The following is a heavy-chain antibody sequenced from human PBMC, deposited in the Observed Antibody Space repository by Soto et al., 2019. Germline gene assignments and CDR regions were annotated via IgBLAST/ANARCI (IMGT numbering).Heavy chain of an antibody. CDR1: GGSFSGYY. V-gene: IGHV4-34*01. J-gene: IGHJ5*02. CDR3: ARGTPVVVTAIGYNWFDP. CDR2: INHSGST. Sequence: PSETLSLTCAVYGGSFSGYYWSWIRQPPGKGLEWIGEINHSGSTNYNPSLKSRVTISVDTSKNQFSLQLSSVTAADTAVYYCARGTPVVVTAIGYNWFDPWGQGTLVTVSS. D-gene: IGHD2-21*02.